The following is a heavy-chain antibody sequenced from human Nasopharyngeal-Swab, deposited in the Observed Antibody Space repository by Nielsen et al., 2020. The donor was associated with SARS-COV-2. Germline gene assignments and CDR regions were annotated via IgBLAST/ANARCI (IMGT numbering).Heavy chain of an antibody. CDR2: IKQDGSEK. CDR1: GFTFSSYW. J-gene: IGHJ4*02. V-gene: IGHV3-7*01. Sequence: GESLKISCAASGFTFSSYWMSWVRQAPGKGLEWVANIKQDGSEKYYVDSVKGRFTISRDNAKNSLYLQMNSLRAEDTAVYYCARSIAAAALDYWGQGTLVTVSS. D-gene: IGHD6-13*01. CDR3: ARSIAAAALDY.